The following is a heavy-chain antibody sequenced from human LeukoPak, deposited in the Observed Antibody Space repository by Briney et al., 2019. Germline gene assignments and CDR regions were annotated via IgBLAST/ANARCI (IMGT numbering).Heavy chain of an antibody. CDR1: GGSISSGDYY. D-gene: IGHD3-10*01. Sequence: PSETLSLTCTVSGGSISSGDYYWSWIRQPPGKDLEWIGYIYYSGSTYYNPSLKSRVTISVDTSKNHFSLKLSSVTAADTAVYYCARSVMPMVRGVYFDYWGQGTLVTVSS. CDR2: IYYSGST. J-gene: IGHJ4*02. V-gene: IGHV4-30-4*08. CDR3: ARSVMPMVRGVYFDY.